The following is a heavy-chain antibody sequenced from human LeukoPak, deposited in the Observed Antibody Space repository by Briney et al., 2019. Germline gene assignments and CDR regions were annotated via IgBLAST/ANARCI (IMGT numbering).Heavy chain of an antibody. D-gene: IGHD6-13*01. J-gene: IGHJ4*02. CDR2: INVYSDDT. V-gene: IGHV1-18*04. Sequence: ASVKVSCKVSGYTFTTFGITWVRQASGQGLEWMGWINVYSDDTYYAQNLQGRVTMTTDTSTSTAYMELRSLRSDDTAVYYCAGPRSSSWGIDYWGQGTLVTVSS. CDR3: AGPRSSSWGIDY. CDR1: GYTFTTFG.